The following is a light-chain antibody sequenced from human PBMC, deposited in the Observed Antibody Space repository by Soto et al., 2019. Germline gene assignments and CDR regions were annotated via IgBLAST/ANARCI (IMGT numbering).Light chain of an antibody. CDR3: YKYHNLPPLT. V-gene: IGKV1-33*01. CDR2: DAS. Sequence: DIQMTQSPSSLSASVGDRVSITCQASQDITDYLNWCQQKPGKAPNLLIYDASNLETGVPSRFSGSESGTDFTFTISSLQPEDIATYKYHNLPPLTFXGGTKVDIK. J-gene: IGKJ4*01. CDR1: QDITDY.